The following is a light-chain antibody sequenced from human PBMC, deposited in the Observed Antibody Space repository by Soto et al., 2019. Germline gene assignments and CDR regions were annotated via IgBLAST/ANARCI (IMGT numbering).Light chain of an antibody. CDR1: QSVSRNN. J-gene: IGKJ5*01. V-gene: IGKV3-20*01. CDR3: RQHGTSSST. Sequence: VVRHSAGTLTIPQKERATLSCRASQSVSRNNLAGYQQKLGRAPRLLISGASRRATGIPDRFSGSGSGTDLTLTITCLERKNWAVYYGRQHGTSSSTFCQGARLEI. CDR2: GAS.